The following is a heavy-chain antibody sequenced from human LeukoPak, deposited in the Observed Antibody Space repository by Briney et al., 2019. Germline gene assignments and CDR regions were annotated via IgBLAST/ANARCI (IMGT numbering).Heavy chain of an antibody. CDR2: IIPIFGTA. CDR3: ARGPTGDYLQFDY. J-gene: IGHJ4*02. D-gene: IGHD4-17*01. Sequence: SVKVSCKASGGTFSSYAVSWVRQAPGQGLEWMGGIIPIFGTANYAQKFQGRVTITADESTSTAYMELSSLRSEDTAVYYCARGPTGDYLQFDYWGQGTLVTVSS. V-gene: IGHV1-69*13. CDR1: GGTFSSYA.